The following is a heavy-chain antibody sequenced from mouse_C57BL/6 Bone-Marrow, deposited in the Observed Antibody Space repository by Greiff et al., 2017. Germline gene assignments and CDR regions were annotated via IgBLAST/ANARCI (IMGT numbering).Heavy chain of an antibody. CDR1: GYSITSGYF. V-gene: IGHV3-6*01. J-gene: IGHJ1*03. D-gene: IGHD1-1*01. Sequence: EVQLQESGPGLVKPSQSLSLTCSVTGYSITSGYFWNWIRQFPGNKLEWLGYLSYDGSNNYNPSLKNRISITLATSKNQFFLKLNSVTTEDTATYYCARGTTVVARYFDVWGTGTTVTVSS. CDR3: ARGTTVVARYFDV. CDR2: LSYDGSN.